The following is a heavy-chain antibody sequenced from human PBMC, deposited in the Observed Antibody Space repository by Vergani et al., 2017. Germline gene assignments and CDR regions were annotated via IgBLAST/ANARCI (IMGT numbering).Heavy chain of an antibody. V-gene: IGHV3-21*02. CDR2: ISGSSSYV. CDR3: AGGLWDCTHIRCSPPSY. J-gene: IGHJ4*02. CDR1: GFSFSSYS. D-gene: IGHD2-8*01. Sequence: EVQLVESGGGLVKPGGSLRLSCAASGFSFSSYSMNWVRQAPGKGLEWVASISGSSSYVFYRDSVEGRFTITRDNAKKSVYLQMNSLRAEDTAMYFCAGGLWDCTHIRCSPPSYWGQGTKVTVSS.